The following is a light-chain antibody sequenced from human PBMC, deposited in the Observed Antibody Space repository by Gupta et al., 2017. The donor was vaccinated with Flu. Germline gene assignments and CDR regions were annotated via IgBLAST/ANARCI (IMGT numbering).Light chain of an antibody. CDR3: NSYRSGSNIPWM. J-gene: IGLJ3*02. V-gene: IGLV2-14*01. CDR1: SSDVGGYNY. Sequence: QSALTQPASVSGSPGQSITISCTGTSSDVGGYNYVPWYQHHPGQAPKLIIYEVRNRPSGVSDRFSGSKSGNTASLTISGLQADDEAHYYCNSYRSGSNIPWMFGGGTRLTVL. CDR2: EVR.